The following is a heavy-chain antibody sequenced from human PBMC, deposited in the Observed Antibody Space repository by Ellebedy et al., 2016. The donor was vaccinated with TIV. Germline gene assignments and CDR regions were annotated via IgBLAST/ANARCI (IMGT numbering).Heavy chain of an antibody. CDR2: ISGSGGST. Sequence: GESLKISXAASGFTFSSYAMSWVRQAPGKGLEWVSAISGSGGSTYYADSVKGRFTISRDNSKNTLYLQMNSLRAEDTAVYYCAKGVYSGSYLIPMGAFDIWGQGTMVTVSS. J-gene: IGHJ3*02. V-gene: IGHV3-23*01. CDR1: GFTFSSYA. CDR3: AKGVYSGSYLIPMGAFDI. D-gene: IGHD1-26*01.